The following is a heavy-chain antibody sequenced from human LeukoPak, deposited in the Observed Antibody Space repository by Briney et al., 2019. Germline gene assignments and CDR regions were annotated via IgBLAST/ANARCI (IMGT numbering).Heavy chain of an antibody. D-gene: IGHD1-14*01. J-gene: IGHJ5*02. CDR2: IIPIFGTA. V-gene: IGHV1-69*05. CDR3: ARSARSWFDP. CDR1: GGTFSSYA. Sequence: SVKVSCKASGGTFSSYATSWVRQAPGQGLEWMGGIIPIFGTANYAQKFQGRVTITTDESTSTAYMELSSLRSEDTAVYYCARSARSWFDPWGQGTLVTVSS.